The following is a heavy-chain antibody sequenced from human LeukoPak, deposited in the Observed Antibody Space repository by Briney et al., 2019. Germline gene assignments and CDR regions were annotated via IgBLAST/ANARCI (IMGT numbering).Heavy chain of an antibody. CDR1: GYSFTSYW. CDR3: AVIDAVGATKDLPCFDY. J-gene: IGHJ4*02. Sequence: GESLKISCKGSGYSFTSYWIGWVRQMPGKGLEWMGIIYPGDSDTRYSPSFQGQVTISADKSISTAYLQWSSLKASDTAMYYCAVIDAVGATKDLPCFDYWGQGTLVTVSS. D-gene: IGHD1-26*01. CDR2: IYPGDSDT. V-gene: IGHV5-51*01.